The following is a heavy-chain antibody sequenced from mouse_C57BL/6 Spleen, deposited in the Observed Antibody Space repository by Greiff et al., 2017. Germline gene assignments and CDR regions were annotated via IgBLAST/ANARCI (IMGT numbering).Heavy chain of an antibody. CDR1: GFTFTDYY. J-gene: IGHJ3*01. CDR3: ARQDDWFAY. Sequence: EVQLVESGGGLVQPGGSLKLSCAASGFTFTDYYMYWVRQTPEKRLEWVAYISNGGGSTYYPDTVKGRFTISRDNAKNTLYLQMSRLKSEDTAVYYCARQDDWFAYWGQGTLVTVSA. CDR2: ISNGGGST. V-gene: IGHV5-12*01.